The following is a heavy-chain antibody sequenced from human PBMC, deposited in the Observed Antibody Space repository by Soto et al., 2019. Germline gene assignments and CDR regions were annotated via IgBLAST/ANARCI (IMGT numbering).Heavy chain of an antibody. CDR3: ARVRGCLMGEAFDI. V-gene: IGHV1-69*11. Sequence: QVQLVQSGAEVKKPGSSVKVSCKASGGTFSSYAISWVRQAPGQGLEWMGGIIPILGTANYAQKFQGRVRISADESTRTADMEVRRLRAEDPAVYCCARVRGCLMGEAFDIWGQGTMVTVSS. D-gene: IGHD3-16*01. CDR1: GGTFSSYA. CDR2: IIPILGTA. J-gene: IGHJ3*02.